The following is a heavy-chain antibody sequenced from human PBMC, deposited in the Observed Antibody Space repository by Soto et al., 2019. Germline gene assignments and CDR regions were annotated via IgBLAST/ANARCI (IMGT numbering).Heavy chain of an antibody. Sequence: GGSLRLSCAASGFTFSSYAMHWVRHAPGKGLEWVAVISYDGSNKYYADSVKGRFTISRDNSKNALYLQMNSLRAEDTAVYYCAKPLVKSFPGYYYGMDVWGQGTTVTVSS. D-gene: IGHD6-6*01. J-gene: IGHJ6*02. CDR1: GFTFSSYA. CDR2: ISYDGSNK. V-gene: IGHV3-30-3*02. CDR3: AKPLVKSFPGYYYGMDV.